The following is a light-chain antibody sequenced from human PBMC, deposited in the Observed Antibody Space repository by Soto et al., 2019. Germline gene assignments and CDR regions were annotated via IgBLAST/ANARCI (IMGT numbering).Light chain of an antibody. CDR1: QSIDIC. V-gene: IGKV1-5*03. Sequence: DIQMTQSPSTLSASVGDRVTITCRASQSIDICLAWYQHKPGKAPKLLIFKASTLETGVPSRFSGSGSETEFTLTISSLQPDDSATYYCQPYNSYSRTFGQGTKVEIK. CDR2: KAS. J-gene: IGKJ1*01. CDR3: QPYNSYSRT.